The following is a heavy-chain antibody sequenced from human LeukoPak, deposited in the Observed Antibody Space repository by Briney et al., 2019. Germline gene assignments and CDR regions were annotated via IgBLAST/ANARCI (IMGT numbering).Heavy chain of an antibody. J-gene: IGHJ4*02. CDR2: ISASGGTT. V-gene: IGHV3-23*01. CDR1: GYIFSTYA. D-gene: IGHD3-3*01. Sequence: PGGTLRLSCAASGYIFSTYAMSWVRQAPGKGLEWVSAISASGGTTYYADSVKGRFTISRDNSKNTLSLQMNSLRAEDTAVYYCAKDFWSGYFGLNWGQGTLVTVSS. CDR3: AKDFWSGYFGLN.